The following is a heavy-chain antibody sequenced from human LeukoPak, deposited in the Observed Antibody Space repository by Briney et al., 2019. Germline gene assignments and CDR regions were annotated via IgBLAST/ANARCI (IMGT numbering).Heavy chain of an antibody. CDR3: ARTGDYSRSTGGWFDP. CDR1: GDSITSHY. J-gene: IGHJ5*02. V-gene: IGHV4-59*11. D-gene: IGHD4-11*01. Sequence: KTSENVSLTCTVSGDSITSHYWSWVRQAPGKGLEWIGYICYSGNTNYSPSLKSRVTISLDTSKKQFSLRLTSVTTADTAVYFCARTGDYSRSTGGWFDPWGQGTLVTVSP. CDR2: ICYSGNT.